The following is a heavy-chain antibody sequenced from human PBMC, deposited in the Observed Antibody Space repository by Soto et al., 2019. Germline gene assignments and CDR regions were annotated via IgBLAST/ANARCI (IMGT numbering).Heavy chain of an antibody. V-gene: IGHV1-69*08. J-gene: IGHJ4*02. CDR3: ARDLDSGYDWIVGY. Sequence: QVQLVQSGAEVKKPGSSVKVSCEASGGTFSRYTISWVRQAPGQGLEWMGRIVPLVDITNYAHKFQGRVTITADKSASTVYMELRGLRSEDTAIYYCARDLDSGYDWIVGYWGQGTLVTVSS. CDR2: IVPLVDIT. CDR1: GGTFSRYT. D-gene: IGHD5-12*01.